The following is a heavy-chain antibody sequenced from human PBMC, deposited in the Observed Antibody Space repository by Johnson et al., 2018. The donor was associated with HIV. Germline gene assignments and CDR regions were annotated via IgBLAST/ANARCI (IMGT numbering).Heavy chain of an antibody. J-gene: IGHJ3*01. CDR3: ARFLGYYDSNGYYFGDGFDV. CDR2: INWNGDNT. D-gene: IGHD3-22*01. V-gene: IGHV3-20*04. Sequence: VQLVESGGGVVRPVGSLRLSCAASGFTFDDYGMNWVRQAPGKGLEWVSGINWNGDNTGYADSVKGRFTISSDNARNSMYLQMNSLRAEDTALYYCARFLGYYDSNGYYFGDGFDVWGLGTMVTVSS. CDR1: GFTFDDYG.